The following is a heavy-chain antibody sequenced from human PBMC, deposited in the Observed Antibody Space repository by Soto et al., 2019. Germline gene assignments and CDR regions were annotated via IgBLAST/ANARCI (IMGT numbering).Heavy chain of an antibody. CDR2: INAGNGNT. D-gene: IGHD3-22*01. CDR1: GYTFTSYA. Sequence: GASVKVSCKASGYTFTSYAMHWVRQAPGQRLEWMRWINAGNGNTKYSQKLQGRVTITRDTSASTAYMELSSLRSEDTAVYYCARGSYYYDSSGYYTGAFDIWGQGTMVTVSS. CDR3: ARGSYYYDSSGYYTGAFDI. V-gene: IGHV1-3*01. J-gene: IGHJ3*02.